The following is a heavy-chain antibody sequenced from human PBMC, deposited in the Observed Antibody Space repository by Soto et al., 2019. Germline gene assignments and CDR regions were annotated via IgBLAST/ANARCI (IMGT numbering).Heavy chain of an antibody. D-gene: IGHD3-10*01. J-gene: IGHJ4*02. Sequence: QEQLQQWGAGLLKPSETLSLTCAVYGGPFSGYYWSWICQPPGKGLEWIGEINHSGSTNYNPSLKSRVTISVDTSKNQFSLKLSSVTAADTAVYYCARVWMMVRNWGQGTLVTVSS. CDR3: ARVWMMVRN. CDR1: GGPFSGYY. V-gene: IGHV4-34*01. CDR2: INHSGST.